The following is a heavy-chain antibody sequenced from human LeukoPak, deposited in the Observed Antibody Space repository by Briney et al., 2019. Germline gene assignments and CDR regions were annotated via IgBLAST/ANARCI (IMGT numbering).Heavy chain of an antibody. CDR1: GGSFSDYS. CDR3: VRSGYDYDWFDP. V-gene: IGHV1-69*08. Sequence: SVKVSCKASGGSFSDYSISWVRQAPGQELEWMGRIIAILDTAHYAQKFQGRFTITADKSTTTVYMELSSLRSDDTAVYYCVRSGYDYDWFDPWGQGTLVTVSS. CDR2: IIAILDTA. D-gene: IGHD5-12*01. J-gene: IGHJ5*02.